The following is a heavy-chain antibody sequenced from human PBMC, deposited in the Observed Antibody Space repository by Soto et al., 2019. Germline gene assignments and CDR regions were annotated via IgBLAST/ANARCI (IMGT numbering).Heavy chain of an antibody. CDR1: GFTFSDSY. V-gene: IGHV3-11*01. Sequence: AGGSLRLSCAASGFTFSDSYMSWIRQAPVKGLEWVSYISSSDSIIYYSDSVKGRFIISRDNAKNSLYLQMNSLRAEDTAVYYCARDLGYYDSSGYFDYWGQGTLVTVSS. CDR3: ARDLGYYDSSGYFDY. J-gene: IGHJ4*02. CDR2: ISSSDSII. D-gene: IGHD3-22*01.